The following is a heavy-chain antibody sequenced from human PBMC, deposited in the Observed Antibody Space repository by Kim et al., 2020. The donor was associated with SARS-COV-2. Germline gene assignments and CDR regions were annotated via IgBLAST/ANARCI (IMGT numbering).Heavy chain of an antibody. V-gene: IGHV3-21*01. D-gene: IGHD1-26*01. Sequence: GGSLRLSCAASGFTFSSYSMNWVRQAPGKGLEWVSSISSSSSYIYYADSVKGRFTISRDNAKNSLYLQMNSLRAEDTAVYYCAKNSGSYSEDYFDYWGQGTLVTVSS. CDR1: GFTFSSYS. CDR3: AKNSGSYSEDYFDY. CDR2: ISSSSSYI. J-gene: IGHJ4*02.